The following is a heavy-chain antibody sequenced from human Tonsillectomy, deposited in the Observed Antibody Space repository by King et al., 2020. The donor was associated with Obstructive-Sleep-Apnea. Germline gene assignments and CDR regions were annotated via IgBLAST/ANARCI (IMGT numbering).Heavy chain of an antibody. CDR2: ITISSSYI. V-gene: IGHV3-21*01. CDR3: ARDPDGQEYFDL. CDR1: GFTFSSYN. D-gene: IGHD2-8*01. Sequence: VQLVESGGGLVKPGGSLRLSCAASGFTFSSYNMNWVRKAPGKGREWVSSITISSSYIYYADSVKGRFTISRDNAKNSLYLQMNSLRAEDTAMYYCARDPDGQEYFDLWGRATLVTVSS. J-gene: IGHJ2*01.